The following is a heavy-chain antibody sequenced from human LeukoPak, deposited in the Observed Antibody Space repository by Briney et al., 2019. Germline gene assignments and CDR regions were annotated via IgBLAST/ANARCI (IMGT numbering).Heavy chain of an antibody. CDR3: ARGKMGYCSGGSCFADYNWSDP. D-gene: IGHD2-15*01. Sequence: SETLSLTCTVSGGSISSGDYYWSWIRQPPGKFLEWIGEINHSGSTNYNPSLKSRVTISVDTSKNQFSLKLSSVTAADTAVYYCARGKMGYCSGGSCFADYNWSDPWGQGTLVTVSS. J-gene: IGHJ5*02. CDR2: INHSGST. CDR1: GGSISSGDYY. V-gene: IGHV4-30-4*01.